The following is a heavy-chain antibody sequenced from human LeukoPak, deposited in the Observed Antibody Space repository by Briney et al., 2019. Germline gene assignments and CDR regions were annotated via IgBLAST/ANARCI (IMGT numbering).Heavy chain of an antibody. V-gene: IGHV1-2*02. CDR2: INPNSGGT. D-gene: IGHD3-9*01. J-gene: IGHJ3*02. CDR1: GYTFTGYY. Sequence: ASVKVSCKASGYTFTGYYMHRVRQAPGQGLEWMGWINPNSGGTNYAQKFQGRVTMTRDTSISTAYMELSRLRSDDTAVYYCARATPKLRYFDWLLPSYAFDIWGQGTMATVSS. CDR3: ARATPKLRYFDWLLPSYAFDI.